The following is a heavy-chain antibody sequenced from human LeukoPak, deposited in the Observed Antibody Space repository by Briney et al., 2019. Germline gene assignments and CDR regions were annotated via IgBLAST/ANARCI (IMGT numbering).Heavy chain of an antibody. J-gene: IGHJ4*02. CDR3: ARARSYYFDY. CDR2: ISGSGGST. Sequence: GGSLRLSCAASGFTFSSYAMSWVRQAPGKGLEWVSAISGSGGSTYYADSVKGRFTISRDNAKNSLYLQMNSLRAEDTAVYYCARARSYYFDYWGQGTLVTVSS. V-gene: IGHV3-23*01. D-gene: IGHD1-26*01. CDR1: GFTFSSYA.